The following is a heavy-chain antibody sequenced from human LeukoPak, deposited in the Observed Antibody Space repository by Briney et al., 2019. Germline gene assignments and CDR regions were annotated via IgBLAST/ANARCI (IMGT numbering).Heavy chain of an antibody. J-gene: IGHJ3*02. CDR2: IKQDGSEK. D-gene: IGHD2-15*01. Sequence: PGGSLRLSCAASGFTFSSYWMSWVCQAPGKGLEWVANIKQDGSEKYYVDSVKGRFTISRDNAKNSLYLQMKSLRAEDTAVYYCAREFCSGGNCYPMGTFDMWGQGTMVTVSS. CDR1: GFTFSSYW. CDR3: AREFCSGGNCYPMGTFDM. V-gene: IGHV3-7*01.